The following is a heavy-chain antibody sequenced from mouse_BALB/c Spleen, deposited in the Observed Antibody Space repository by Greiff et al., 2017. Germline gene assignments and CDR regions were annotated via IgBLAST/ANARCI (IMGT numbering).Heavy chain of an antibody. J-gene: IGHJ4*01. V-gene: IGHV2-9*02. CDR2: IWAGGST. Sequence: VKVEESGPGLVAPSQSLSITCTVSGFSLTSYGVHWVRQPPGKGLEWLGVIWAGGSTNYNSALMSRLSISKDNSKSQVFLKMNSLQTDDTAMYYCARDTIYYGSRGDAMDYWGQGTSVTVSS. D-gene: IGHD1-1*01. CDR3: ARDTIYYGSRGDAMDY. CDR1: GFSLTSYG.